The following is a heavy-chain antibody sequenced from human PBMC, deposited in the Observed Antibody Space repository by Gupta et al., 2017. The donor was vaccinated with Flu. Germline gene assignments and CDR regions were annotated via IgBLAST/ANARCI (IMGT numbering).Heavy chain of an antibody. CDR2: ISPDGNT. J-gene: IGHJ4*02. Sequence: VHWVRQAPGKGLVWVSLISPDGNTTYADSVKGRFTISRDIAKNKLYLQMNSLKAEDTAVYYCSRDTTGPNDCWGQGTLVTVSS. D-gene: IGHD2-8*02. CDR3: SRDTTGPNDC. V-gene: IGHV3-74*03.